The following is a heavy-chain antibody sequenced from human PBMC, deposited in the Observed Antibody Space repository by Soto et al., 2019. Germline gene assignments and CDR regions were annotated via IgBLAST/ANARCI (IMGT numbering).Heavy chain of an antibody. CDR3: ARANNVLRYFDWLLGYFDY. J-gene: IGHJ4*02. D-gene: IGHD3-9*01. CDR1: GYTFTGYY. V-gene: IGHV1-2*04. CDR2: INPNSGGT. Sequence: AXVKVSCKASGYTFTGYYMHWVRQAPGQGLEWMGWINPNSGGTNYAQKFQGWVTMTRDTSISTAYMELSSLRSEDTAVYYCARANNVLRYFDWLLGYFDYWGLGTLVTVSS.